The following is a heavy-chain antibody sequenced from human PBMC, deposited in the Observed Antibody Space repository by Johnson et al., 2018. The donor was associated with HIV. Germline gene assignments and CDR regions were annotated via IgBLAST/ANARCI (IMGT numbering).Heavy chain of an antibody. D-gene: IGHD6-6*01. CDR2: ISYDGSNK. CDR1: GFTFSSYA. V-gene: IGHV3-30-3*01. J-gene: IGHJ3*02. CDR3: ARVSSSSLGAFDI. Sequence: QVQLVESGGGVVQPGRSLRLSCAASGFTFSSYAMHWVRQAPGKGLEWVAVISYDGSNKYYADSVKGRFTISRDNSKNPLYLQMNSLRAEDTAVYYCARVSSSSLGAFDIWGQGTMVTVSS.